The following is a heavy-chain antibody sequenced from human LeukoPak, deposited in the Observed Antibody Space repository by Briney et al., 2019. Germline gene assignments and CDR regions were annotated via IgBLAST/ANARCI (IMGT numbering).Heavy chain of an antibody. V-gene: IGHV3-23*01. CDR2: ISGAVGGGT. D-gene: IGHD3-10*01. CDR3: AKGTERYREVSSYDF. CDR1: GFTFSGYW. J-gene: IGHJ4*02. Sequence: PGGSLRLPCAASGFTFSGYWMAWVRQAPGKGLEWVSAISGAVGGGTYYADVVKGRFTISRDNSKNTLYLEMNSLRADDTATYYCAKGTERYREVSSYDFWGQGTLVAVSS.